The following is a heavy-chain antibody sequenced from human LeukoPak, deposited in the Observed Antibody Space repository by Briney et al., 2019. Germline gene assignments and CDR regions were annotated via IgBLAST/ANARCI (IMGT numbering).Heavy chain of an antibody. V-gene: IGHV1-69*04. CDR3: ARDGMVRGIIDYNGMDV. CDR2: IIPILGIA. D-gene: IGHD3-10*01. CDR1: GGTFSNYA. Sequence: SVKVSCKASGGTFSNYASSWVRQAPGQELEWMGRIIPILGIADYAQKFPGRFTITADISTSTVYMELSSLRSEDTAVFYCARDGMVRGIIDYNGMDVWGQGTTVTVSS. J-gene: IGHJ6*02.